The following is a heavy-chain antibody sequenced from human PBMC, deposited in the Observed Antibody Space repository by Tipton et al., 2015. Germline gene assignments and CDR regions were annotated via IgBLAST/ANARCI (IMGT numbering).Heavy chain of an antibody. CDR1: GGSVTSNNYF. D-gene: IGHD5-12*01. J-gene: IGHJ4*02. CDR3: ARVKVATMLYYFDY. V-gene: IGHV4-61*01. Sequence: TLSLTCSVSGGSVTSNNYFWSWIRQPPGKGLEWFGFIYYSGSTNYNPSLKSRVTISVDTSKNQFSLKLNSVTAADTAVYYCARVKVATMLYYFDYWGQGTLVTVSS. CDR2: IYYSGST.